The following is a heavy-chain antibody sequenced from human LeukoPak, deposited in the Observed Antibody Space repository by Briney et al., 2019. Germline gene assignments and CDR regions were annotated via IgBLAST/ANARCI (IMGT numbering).Heavy chain of an antibody. D-gene: IGHD2-2*01. CDR2: IHYSGPT. CDR1: GGSISSDY. Sequence: PSETLSLTCTVSGGSISSDYWSWIRQSPGRGLEWIGYIHYSGPTNYNPSLHSRVTISIDTSKTHFSLKLTSVTAADTAVYYCATLQGSSTAVFDYWGQGTVVTVSS. J-gene: IGHJ4*02. CDR3: ATLQGSSTAVFDY. V-gene: IGHV4-59*08.